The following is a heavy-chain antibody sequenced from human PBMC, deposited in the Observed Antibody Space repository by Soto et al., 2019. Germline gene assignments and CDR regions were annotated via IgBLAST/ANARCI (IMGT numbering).Heavy chain of an antibody. Sequence: SETLSLTCSVSDDSINSDRYYWGWIRQPPGKGLEWIGSVYYRGNAYYNPSLQTRVTISLDKSKSQFSLKLNSVAAADSAVYFCARLEGLATISYYFDFWGPGALVTVSS. CDR1: DDSINSDRYY. V-gene: IGHV4-39*01. CDR3: ARLEGLATISYYFDF. J-gene: IGHJ4*02. D-gene: IGHD3-9*01. CDR2: VYYRGNA.